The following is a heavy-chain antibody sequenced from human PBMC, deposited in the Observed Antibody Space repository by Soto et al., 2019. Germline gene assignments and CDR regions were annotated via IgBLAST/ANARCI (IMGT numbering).Heavy chain of an antibody. Sequence: GGSLRLSCAASGFTFSSYAMSWVRQAPGKGLEWVSGISGSGGNTFYADSVKGRFTISRDNAKNTLNLQMNSLRAEDTAVYFCAKGGYCSTITCYTDAFDIWGQVTMVIVSS. CDR2: ISGSGGNT. CDR1: GFTFSSYA. D-gene: IGHD2-2*02. J-gene: IGHJ3*02. V-gene: IGHV3-23*01. CDR3: AKGGYCSTITCYTDAFDI.